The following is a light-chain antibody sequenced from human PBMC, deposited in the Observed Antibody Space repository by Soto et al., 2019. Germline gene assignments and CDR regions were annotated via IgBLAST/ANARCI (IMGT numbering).Light chain of an antibody. V-gene: IGLV2-14*01. Sequence: QCVVAQPGSVSGGSGQSITISCTGTSRDVGGYNYVSWYQQHPGKAPKLMIYDVSNRPSGVSNRFSGSKSGNTASLTISGLQAEDEANYYCSSYTSSSTLYVFGTGTKVTVL. J-gene: IGLJ1*01. CDR3: SSYTSSSTLYV. CDR1: SRDVGGYNY. CDR2: DVS.